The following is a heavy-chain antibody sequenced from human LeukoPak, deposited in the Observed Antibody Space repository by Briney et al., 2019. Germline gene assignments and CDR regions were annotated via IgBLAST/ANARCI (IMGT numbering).Heavy chain of an antibody. CDR3: ARDRQLGWFGP. V-gene: IGHV4-61*02. Sequence: SETLSLTCTVSGDSISSGNYFWAWIRQSAGKGLEWIGRIHSDGLANYNPSLRSRVTISLDTSNNQFSLKVKSVTAADTATYYCARDRQLGWFGPWGQGILVTVSS. J-gene: IGHJ5*02. CDR1: GDSISSGNYF. CDR2: IHSDGLA. D-gene: IGHD3-16*01.